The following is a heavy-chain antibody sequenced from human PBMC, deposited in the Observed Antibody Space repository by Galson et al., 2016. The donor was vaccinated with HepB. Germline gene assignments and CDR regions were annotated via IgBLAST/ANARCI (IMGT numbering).Heavy chain of an antibody. J-gene: IGHJ6*02. V-gene: IGHV3-66*01. D-gene: IGHD6-6*01. CDR2: IFGSDTT. CDR3: ARSPVYSSSSPDDCNYGLDV. CDR1: GVSVSINY. Sequence: SLRLSCAASGVSVSINYMTWVRQAPGKGLEWVAMIFGSDTTYYADSVKGRFTFSRDSSKNTLSLQMNNLGVEDTGIYYCARSPVYSSSSPDDCNYGLDVWGRGTTVTVSS.